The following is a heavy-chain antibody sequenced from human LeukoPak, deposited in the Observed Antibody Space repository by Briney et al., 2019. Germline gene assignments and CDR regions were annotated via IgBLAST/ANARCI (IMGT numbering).Heavy chain of an antibody. V-gene: IGHV3-23*01. CDR3: AKKRGYYYYYMDV. Sequence: PGGSLRLSCAASGFTFSSYAMSWVRQAPGKGLEWVSAISGSGGSTYYADSVKGRFTISRDNSKNTLYLQMNSLRGEDTAVYYCAKKRGYYYYYMDVWGKGTTVTVSS. CDR2: ISGSGGST. CDR1: GFTFSSYA. J-gene: IGHJ6*03.